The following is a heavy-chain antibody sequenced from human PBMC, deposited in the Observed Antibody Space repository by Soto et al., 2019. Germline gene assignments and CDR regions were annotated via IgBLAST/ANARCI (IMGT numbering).Heavy chain of an antibody. CDR2: INAGPGNT. V-gene: IGHV1-3*01. CDR1: GYTFNDYV. Sequence: QVPLVQSGAEVKMPGASVRVSCKASGYTFNDYVVHWVRQAPGQRHEWMGWINAGPGNTRYSQNLQDRVTITRDTSATTVYMEVSSIRSEDTAVYYCARDRGQILTGYHQISWFDPWGQGTLVTVSS. D-gene: IGHD3-9*01. J-gene: IGHJ5*02. CDR3: ARDRGQILTGYHQISWFDP.